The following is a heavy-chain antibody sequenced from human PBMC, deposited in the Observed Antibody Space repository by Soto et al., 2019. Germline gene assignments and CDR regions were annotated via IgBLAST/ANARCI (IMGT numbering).Heavy chain of an antibody. CDR2: ISSDVVNY. D-gene: IGHD2-8*02. Sequence: QVQLVESGGGVVQPGRSLRLSCAASGFTFSSFAMHWVRQAPGKGLEWLAVISSDVVNYYYAESVKGRSTITRDNSKNRVYVQKNSLRNEKTAVYYGPWGVVWTPEGLGYWGQGTLVTVSS. V-gene: IGHV3-30-3*01. CDR1: GFTFSSFA. CDR3: PWGVVWTPEGLGY. J-gene: IGHJ4*02.